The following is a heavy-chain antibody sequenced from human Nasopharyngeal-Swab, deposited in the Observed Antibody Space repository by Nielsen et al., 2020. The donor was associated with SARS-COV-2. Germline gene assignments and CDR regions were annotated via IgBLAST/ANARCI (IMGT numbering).Heavy chain of an antibody. CDR1: GGSISSGGYY. CDR2: IYYSGST. V-gene: IGHV4-39*01. CDR3: ARHRIREEGDNWFDP. D-gene: IGHD5-24*01. J-gene: IGHJ5*02. Sequence: SETLSLTCTVSGGSISSGGYYWGWIRQPPGKGLEWIGSIYYSGSTYYNPSLKSRVTISVDTSKNQFSLKLSSVTAADTAVYYCARHRIREEGDNWFDPWGQGTLVTVSS.